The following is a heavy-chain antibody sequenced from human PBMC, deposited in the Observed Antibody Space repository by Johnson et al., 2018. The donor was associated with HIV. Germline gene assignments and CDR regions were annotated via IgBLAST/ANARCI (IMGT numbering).Heavy chain of an antibody. CDR2: IYSGGST. CDR3: VRRFYDSSAFDI. CDR1: RLSVSKNY. D-gene: IGHD3-22*01. J-gene: IGHJ3*02. V-gene: IGHV3-66*02. Sequence: VQLVESGGGLVQPGGSLRLSCAASRLSVSKNYMSWVRQAPGKGLEWVSLIYSGGSTYYADSVKGRFTISRDNSRNTLFLQMNSLRAEDTGVYYCVRRFYDSSAFDIWGQGTLVTVSS.